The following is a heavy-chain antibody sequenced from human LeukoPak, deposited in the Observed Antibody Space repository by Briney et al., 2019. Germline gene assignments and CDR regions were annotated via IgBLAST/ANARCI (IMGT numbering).Heavy chain of an antibody. Sequence: SETLSLTCAVYGGSFSGYYWSWIRQPPGKGLEWIGEINHSGSTNYNPSLKSRVTISVDTSKNQFSLKLSSVTAADTAVYYCARVRRGAAQYWGQGTLVTVSS. V-gene: IGHV4-34*01. D-gene: IGHD6-25*01. J-gene: IGHJ4*02. CDR2: INHSGST. CDR1: GGSFSGYY. CDR3: ARVRRGAAQY.